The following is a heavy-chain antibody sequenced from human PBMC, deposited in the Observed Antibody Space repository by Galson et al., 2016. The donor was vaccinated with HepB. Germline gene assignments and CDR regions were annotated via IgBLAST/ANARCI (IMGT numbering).Heavy chain of an antibody. CDR1: GYTFTDYY. V-gene: IGHV1-2*02. CDR3: AKRAHATGDYRGMDV. Sequence: SVKVSCKASGYTFTDYYMHWVRQAPGQGLEWMGWINPNSGGTNYAQKFQGRVTMTRATSISTAYMELSRLRSDDTAVYYCAKRAHATGDYRGMDVWGQGTTVTVSS. J-gene: IGHJ6*02. CDR2: INPNSGGT. D-gene: IGHD2-15*01.